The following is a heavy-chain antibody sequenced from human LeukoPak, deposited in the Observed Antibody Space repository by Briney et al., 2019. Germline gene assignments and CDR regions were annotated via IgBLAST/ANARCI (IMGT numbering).Heavy chain of an antibody. CDR3: ARPLPHQLYSSSWPAVDY. Sequence: GGSLRLSCEGSGFNFSRYWMSWVRQAPGKGLEWVAVISYDGSNKYYADSVKGRFTISRDNSKNTLYLQMNSLRAEDTAVYYCARPLPHQLYSSSWPAVDYWGQGTLVTVSS. CDR1: GFNFSRYW. V-gene: IGHV3-30-3*01. D-gene: IGHD6-13*01. J-gene: IGHJ4*02. CDR2: ISYDGSNK.